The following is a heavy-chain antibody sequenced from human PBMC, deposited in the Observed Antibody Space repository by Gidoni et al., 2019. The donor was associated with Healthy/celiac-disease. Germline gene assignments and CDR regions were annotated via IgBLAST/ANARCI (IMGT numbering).Heavy chain of an antibody. Sequence: QVQLQESGPGLVKPSQTLSLTCTVSGGSISSGGYYWSWIRQHPGKGLEWIGYIYYSGSTYYNPSLKSRVTISVDTSKNQFSLKLSSVTAADTAVYYCARAVRQRYFDWLFPYYFDYWGQGTLVTVSS. J-gene: IGHJ4*02. CDR3: ARAVRQRYFDWLFPYYFDY. V-gene: IGHV4-31*03. CDR2: IYYSGST. CDR1: GGSISSGGYY. D-gene: IGHD3-9*01.